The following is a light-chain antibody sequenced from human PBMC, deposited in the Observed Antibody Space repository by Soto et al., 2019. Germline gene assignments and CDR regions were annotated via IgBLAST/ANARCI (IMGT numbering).Light chain of an antibody. CDR2: GVS. CDR3: SSYAGSNNLV. CDR1: GSDVGGYNY. V-gene: IGLV2-14*01. J-gene: IGLJ2*01. Sequence: QSVLTQPASVSGSPGQSIAISCTGSGSDVGGYNYVSWYQQHPGKAPKLIIYGVSHRPSGVSTRFSASRSAYTASLTVSGLQAEDEADYYCSSYAGSNNLVFGGGTKLTVL.